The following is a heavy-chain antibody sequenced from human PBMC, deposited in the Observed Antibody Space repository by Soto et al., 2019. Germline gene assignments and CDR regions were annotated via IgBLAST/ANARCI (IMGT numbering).Heavy chain of an antibody. V-gene: IGHV3-23*01. J-gene: IGHJ4*02. Sequence: GGSLRLSCAASGFTFSSYAMNWVRQAPGKGLEWVSGISGSGGSTYYADSVRGRFTISRDNSKNTLYLQMGSLRAEDTAVYYCASDRGRIVIVPAAMDYWGQGPLVTVSS. CDR1: GFTFSSYA. CDR3: ASDRGRIVIVPAAMDY. CDR2: ISGSGGST. D-gene: IGHD2-2*01.